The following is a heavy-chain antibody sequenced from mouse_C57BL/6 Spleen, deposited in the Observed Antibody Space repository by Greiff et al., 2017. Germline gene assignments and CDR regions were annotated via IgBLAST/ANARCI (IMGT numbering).Heavy chain of an antibody. CDR1: GYSFTGYY. V-gene: IGHV1-42*01. D-gene: IGHD1-1*01. CDR2: INPSTGGT. Sequence: VQLKQSGPELVKPGASVKISCKASGYSFTGYYMNWVKQSPEKSLEWIGEINPSTGGTTYNQKFKAKATLTVDKSSSTAYMQLKSLTSEDSAVYYCATLITTVVAPAYWGQGTLVTVSA. CDR3: ATLITTVVAPAY. J-gene: IGHJ3*01.